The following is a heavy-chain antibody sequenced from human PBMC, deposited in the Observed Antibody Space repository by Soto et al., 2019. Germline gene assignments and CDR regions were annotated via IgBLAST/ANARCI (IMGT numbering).Heavy chain of an antibody. V-gene: IGHV1-69*01. D-gene: IGHD2-2*01. Sequence: QVQLVQSGAEVKKPGSSVKVSCKASGGTFSSYAISWVRQAPGQGLEWMGGIIPIFGTANYAQKFQGRVTITADESTSPAYMELSSLRSEDTALYYCARYGPSTSCEYYFYYGMDVWGRGTTVTVSS. CDR2: IIPIFGTA. J-gene: IGHJ6*02. CDR3: ARYGPSTSCEYYFYYGMDV. CDR1: GGTFSSYA.